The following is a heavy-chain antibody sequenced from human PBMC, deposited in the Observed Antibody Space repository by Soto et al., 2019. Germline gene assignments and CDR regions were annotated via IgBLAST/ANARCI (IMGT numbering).Heavy chain of an antibody. Sequence: PSETLSLTCSVSGASTVSHYHWTWIRQPPGKGLEWMGYIFNSGTTFYNPSLTSRLSMSMDTSGNHFSLELRSVTAADTAVYYCALALGPTTGLDYWGQGTLVTVSS. CDR2: IFNSGTT. J-gene: IGHJ4*02. D-gene: IGHD1-26*01. CDR1: GASTVSHYH. V-gene: IGHV4-31*02. CDR3: ALALGPTTGLDY.